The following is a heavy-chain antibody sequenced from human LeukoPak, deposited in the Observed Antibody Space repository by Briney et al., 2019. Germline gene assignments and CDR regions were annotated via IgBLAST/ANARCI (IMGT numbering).Heavy chain of an antibody. CDR1: GFTFSNYG. CDR3: AKLLSGSYVISDAFNV. D-gene: IGHD3-16*01. Sequence: GGSLRLSCEASGFTFSNYGMAWVRQTPRKGLEWLSFIRYDGANRYYAESVKGRLTISRDNSRNTLYLQMNSLRVEDTAVYYCAKLLSGSYVISDAFNVWGQGTMVTVSS. J-gene: IGHJ3*01. V-gene: IGHV3-30*02. CDR2: IRYDGANR.